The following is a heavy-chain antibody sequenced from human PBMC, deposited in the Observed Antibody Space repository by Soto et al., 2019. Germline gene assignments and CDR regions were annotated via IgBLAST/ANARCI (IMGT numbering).Heavy chain of an antibody. CDR1: GFTFSSYA. V-gene: IGHV3-30-3*01. J-gene: IGHJ6*02. D-gene: IGHD2-2*01. CDR2: TSCDGSNK. CDR3: ARDVNDIVVVPAGKYYYYGMDV. Sequence: QVQLVESGGGVVQPGRSLRLSCAASGFTFSSYAMHWVRQAPGKGLEWVAVTSCDGSNKFHADSVTGRFTISRDTSKNTLYLQMNSLRAEDTAVYYCARDVNDIVVVPAGKYYYYGMDVWGQGTTVTVSS.